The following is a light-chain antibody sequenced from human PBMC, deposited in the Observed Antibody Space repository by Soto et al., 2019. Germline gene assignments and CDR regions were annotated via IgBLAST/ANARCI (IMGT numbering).Light chain of an antibody. J-gene: IGLJ2*01. Sequence: QSVLTQPPSASGTPGQRVTISCSGSSSNIGNNYVYWYQHLPGSAPKLLIYKNNQRPSGVPDRFSGSKSGTSVSLAISGLRSEDEADYSCAAWDDSLSGVVFGGGTKLTVL. CDR2: KNN. CDR3: AAWDDSLSGVV. V-gene: IGLV1-47*01. CDR1: SSNIGNNY.